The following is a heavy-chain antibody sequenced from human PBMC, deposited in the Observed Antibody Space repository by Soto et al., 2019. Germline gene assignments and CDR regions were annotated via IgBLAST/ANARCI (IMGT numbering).Heavy chain of an antibody. CDR2: ISAYNGNT. J-gene: IGHJ3*02. Sequence: ASVKVSCKASGYTFTSYGISWVRQAPGQGLEWMGWISAYNGNTNYAQKLQGRVTMTTDTSTSTAYMELRSLRSDDTAVYYCARVQTLEWLLGNAFDIWGQGTMVTVSS. V-gene: IGHV1-18*01. CDR1: GYTFTSYG. D-gene: IGHD3-3*01. CDR3: ARVQTLEWLLGNAFDI.